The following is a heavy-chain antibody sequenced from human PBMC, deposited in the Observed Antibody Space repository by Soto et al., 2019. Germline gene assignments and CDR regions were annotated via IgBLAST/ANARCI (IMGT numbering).Heavy chain of an antibody. Sequence: QVQLVQSGAEVKKPGSSVTVSCKTSGGTFSKDALNWVRQAPGQGLEWMGLLIPVFGSPIYAQKFQGRIRIIADASTSAAFMDLSSLRSEDTAVYYCTRVLGYTFEPGKTRYYAMDVWGQGTPVFVSS. J-gene: IGHJ6*02. CDR2: LIPVFGSP. CDR3: TRVLGYTFEPGKTRYYAMDV. CDR1: GGTFSKDA. V-gene: IGHV1-69*01. D-gene: IGHD5-18*01.